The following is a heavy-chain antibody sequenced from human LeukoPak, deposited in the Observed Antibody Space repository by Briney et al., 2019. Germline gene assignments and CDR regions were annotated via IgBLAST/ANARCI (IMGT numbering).Heavy chain of an antibody. CDR2: THYGSGWIN. CDR3: ARGRRVYYGMDV. V-gene: IGHV6-1*01. CDR1: GDSVSRNDAA. D-gene: IGHD6-6*01. J-gene: IGHJ6*02. Sequence: SQTLSLTCAISGDSVSRNDAAWNWIRQSPSRGLEWLGRTHYGSGWINDYAVSPGSRIVVSADTSKNQFSLQLNSVTPEDTAVYYCARGRRVYYGMDVWGQGTTVTVSS.